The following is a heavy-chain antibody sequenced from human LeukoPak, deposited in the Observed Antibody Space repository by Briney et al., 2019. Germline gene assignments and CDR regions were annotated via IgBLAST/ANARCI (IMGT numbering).Heavy chain of an antibody. J-gene: IGHJ5*02. CDR1: GASISSDY. Sequence: SETLSLTCTVSGASISSDYWSWIRQPPGKALEWIGYVHHSGTANYNPSLESRVIIPGDTSKDQFSLKLSSVTAADTAVYYCAKSPRADTYLFDTWGQGILVTVSS. CDR2: VHHSGTA. V-gene: IGHV4-59*01. CDR3: AKSPRADTYLFDT.